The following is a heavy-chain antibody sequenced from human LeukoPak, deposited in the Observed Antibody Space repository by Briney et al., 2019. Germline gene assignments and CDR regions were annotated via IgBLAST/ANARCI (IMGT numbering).Heavy chain of an antibody. CDR1: GGSISSYY. Sequence: PSETLSLTCTVSGGSISSYYWSWIRQPPGKGLEWIGYIYYSGSTNYNPSLKSRVTISVDTSKNQFSLKLSFVTAADTAVYYCARGGDYPVVFDYWGQGTLVTVSS. J-gene: IGHJ4*02. D-gene: IGHD4-17*01. CDR2: IYYSGST. V-gene: IGHV4-59*01. CDR3: ARGGDYPVVFDY.